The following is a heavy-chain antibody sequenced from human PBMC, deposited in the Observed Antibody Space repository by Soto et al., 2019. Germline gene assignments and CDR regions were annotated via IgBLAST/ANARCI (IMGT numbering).Heavy chain of an antibody. CDR2: INSDGSST. CDR3: ARDPYYDTAMVDY. D-gene: IGHD5-18*01. CDR1: GCNFRSYW. Sequence: GGSLRLSCAASGCNFRSYWMHCVRQATGKGLVWVSRINSDGSSTSYADSVKGRFTISRDNAKNTLYLQMNSLRAEDTAVYYCARDPYYDTAMVDYWGQGTLVTVSS. J-gene: IGHJ4*02. V-gene: IGHV3-74*01.